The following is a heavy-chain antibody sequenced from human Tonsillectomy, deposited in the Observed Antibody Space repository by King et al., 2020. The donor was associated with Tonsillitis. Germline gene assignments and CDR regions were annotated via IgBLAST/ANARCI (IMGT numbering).Heavy chain of an antibody. D-gene: IGHD3-22*01. J-gene: IGHJ3*02. V-gene: IGHV3-7*01. Sequence: VQLVESGGGLVQPGGSLRLSCAASGFTFSSYWMSWVRQAPGKGLEWVANIKQDGSEKYYVDSVKGRFTISSDNAKNSLYLQMNSLRAEDTAVYYCARELEYYYDSSGYYYVVDAFDIWGQGTMVTVSS. CDR2: IKQDGSEK. CDR1: GFTFSSYW. CDR3: ARELEYYYDSSGYYYVVDAFDI.